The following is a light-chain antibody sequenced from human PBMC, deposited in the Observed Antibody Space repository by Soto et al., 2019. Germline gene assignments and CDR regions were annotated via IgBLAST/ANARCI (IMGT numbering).Light chain of an antibody. J-gene: IGKJ2*01. CDR3: QQSASLPYT. CDR2: AAS. CDR1: QTILSTF. Sequence: DIQMTQSPSSLSASVGDRVTITCRASQTILSTFLNWYQEKPGKAPKLLISAASTLHSGVPSRFSGSGSGTDFTLTISNLQPEDFATYHCQQSASLPYTFGQGTQLEIK. V-gene: IGKV1-39*01.